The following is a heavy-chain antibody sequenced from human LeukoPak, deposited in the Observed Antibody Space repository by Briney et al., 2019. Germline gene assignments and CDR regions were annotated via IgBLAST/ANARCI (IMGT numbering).Heavy chain of an antibody. J-gene: IGHJ4*02. Sequence: GGSLRLSCAASGFTFDDYAMHWVRQAPGKGLEWVSGISWNSGSIGYADSVKGRFTISRDNAKNSLYLQMNNLRAEDTALYYCAKLGDLRGAIDYWGQGTLVTVSS. V-gene: IGHV3-9*01. D-gene: IGHD3-10*01. CDR2: ISWNSGSI. CDR3: AKLGDLRGAIDY. CDR1: GFTFDDYA.